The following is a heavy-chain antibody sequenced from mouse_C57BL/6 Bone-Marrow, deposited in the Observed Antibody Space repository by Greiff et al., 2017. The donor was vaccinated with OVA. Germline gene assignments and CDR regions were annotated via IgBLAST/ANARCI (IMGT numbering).Heavy chain of an antibody. CDR2: ISDGGSYT. CDR3: ARVVQLYAMDY. CDR1: GFTFSSYA. D-gene: IGHD1-1*01. J-gene: IGHJ4*01. Sequence: EVMLVESGGGLVKPGGSLKLSCAASGFTFSSYAMSWVRQTPEKRLEWVATISDGGSYTYYPDNVKGRFTISRDNAKNNLYLQMSHLKSEDTAMNYCARVVQLYAMDYWGQGTSVTVSS. V-gene: IGHV5-4*03.